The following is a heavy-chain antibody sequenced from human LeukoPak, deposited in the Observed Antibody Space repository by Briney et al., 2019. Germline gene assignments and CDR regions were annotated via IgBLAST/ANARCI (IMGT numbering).Heavy chain of an antibody. Sequence: ASVKVSCKASGYTFTSYGISWGRQAPGQGREWRGWISAYNGNTNYAQKLQGRVTMTTDTSTSTAYMELRSLRSDDTAVYYCARESGEGGYFDWLPFPARTYYYYGMDVWGQGTTVTVSS. V-gene: IGHV1-18*01. CDR3: ARESGEGGYFDWLPFPARTYYYYGMDV. CDR2: ISAYNGNT. CDR1: GYTFTSYG. J-gene: IGHJ6*02. D-gene: IGHD3-9*01.